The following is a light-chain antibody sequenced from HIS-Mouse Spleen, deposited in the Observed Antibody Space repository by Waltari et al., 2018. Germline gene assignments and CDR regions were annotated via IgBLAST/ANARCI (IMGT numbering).Light chain of an antibody. Sequence: QSALTQPASVSGSPGQSITISCTGTSSDVGSYNLFSWYHQPPGKAPKLMICEGSKRPSGVSNRFSGSKSGNTASLTISGLQAEDEADYYCCSYAGSSTWVFGGGTKLTVL. CDR3: CSYAGSSTWV. CDR2: EGS. V-gene: IGLV2-23*01. CDR1: SSDVGSYNL. J-gene: IGLJ3*02.